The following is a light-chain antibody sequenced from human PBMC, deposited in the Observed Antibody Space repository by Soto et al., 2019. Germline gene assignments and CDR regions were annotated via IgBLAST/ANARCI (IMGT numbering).Light chain of an antibody. CDR3: QAWDSSSAV. CDR1: KLGDKS. V-gene: IGLV3-1*01. Sequence: SYELTQLPSVSVSPGQTASITCSGDKLGDKSACWYQQKPGQSPALVIYEDTKRPSGIPERFSGSNSGNTATLTISGTQPMDEADYYCQAWDSSSAVFGGGTKVTVL. J-gene: IGLJ2*01. CDR2: EDT.